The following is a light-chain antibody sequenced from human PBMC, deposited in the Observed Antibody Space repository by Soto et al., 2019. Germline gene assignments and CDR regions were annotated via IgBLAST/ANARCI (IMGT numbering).Light chain of an antibody. CDR3: QQYNNYSWT. J-gene: IGKJ1*01. CDR1: QSISTW. Sequence: DIQMTQSPSTLSASVGDRVTITCRASQSISTWLAWYQQKPGKAPNLLIYDASSLESGVPSRLSGGGSGTEFTLTTSSLQPDDFATYYCQQYNNYSWTFGQGPKVHIX. V-gene: IGKV1-5*01. CDR2: DAS.